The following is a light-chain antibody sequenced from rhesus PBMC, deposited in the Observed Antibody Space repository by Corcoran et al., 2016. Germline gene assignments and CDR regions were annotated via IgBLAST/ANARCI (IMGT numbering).Light chain of an antibody. Sequence: DIQMTQSPSSLSASVGDTVTITCRASQGISSYLNWFQQKPGKAPNLLIYKASSLQSGVPSRCSGSGSGTDFPLPTSSLQPEHFATYYCLQYSSSPFTFGPGTKLDIK. J-gene: IGKJ3*01. CDR1: QGISSY. CDR2: KAS. CDR3: LQYSSSPFT. V-gene: IGKV1-22*01.